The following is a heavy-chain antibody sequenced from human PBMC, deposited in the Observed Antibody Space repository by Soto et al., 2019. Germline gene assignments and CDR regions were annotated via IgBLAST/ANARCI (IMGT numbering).Heavy chain of an antibody. D-gene: IGHD3-10*01. CDR3: ARGKPIRERGHDYYYMDV. CDR2: IYYIFST. J-gene: IGHJ6*03. Sequence: SETLSLTCTVSGGSISSYYWSWIRQPPVNGLECIGYIYYIFSTNYKPSLKSRFTISLDASKNQFSLKLISFTAAYTAVYYCARGKPIRERGHDYYYMDVWGKGTTVTVS. CDR1: GGSISSYY. V-gene: IGHV4-59*01.